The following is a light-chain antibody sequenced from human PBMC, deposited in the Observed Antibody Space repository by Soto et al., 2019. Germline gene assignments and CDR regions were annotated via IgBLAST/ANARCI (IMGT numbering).Light chain of an antibody. J-gene: IGKJ4*01. CDR3: QQSHSSPLS. CDR1: QSIVRN. Sequence: IQMTQSPSSLSASVGDRVTITCRASQSIVRNLNWYQQKPGKAPELLIYTASNLESGVPSRFSGGGSGTDFALTISSLQPEDSAVYYCQQSHSSPLSFGGGTKVDIK. V-gene: IGKV1-39*01. CDR2: TAS.